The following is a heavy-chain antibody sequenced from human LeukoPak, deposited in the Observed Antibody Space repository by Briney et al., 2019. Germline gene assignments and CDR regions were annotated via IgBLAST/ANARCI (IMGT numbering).Heavy chain of an antibody. CDR3: AEMTTVYGMDV. J-gene: IGHJ6*02. CDR2: IIPILGIV. D-gene: IGHD4-17*01. Sequence: SVKVSCKASGGTFSSYAISWVRQAPGQGLEWMGRIIPILGIVNYAQKFQGRVTITADKSTSTAYMELSSLRSEDTAVYYCAEMTTVYGMDVWGQGTTVTVSS. CDR1: GGTFSSYA. V-gene: IGHV1-69*04.